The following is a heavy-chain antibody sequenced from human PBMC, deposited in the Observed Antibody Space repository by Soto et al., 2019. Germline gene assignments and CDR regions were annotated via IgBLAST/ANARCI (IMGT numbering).Heavy chain of an antibody. Sequence: LSLTCTVSGGSISSYYWSWIRQPAGKGLEWIGRIYTSGSTNYNPSLKSRVTMSVDTSKNQFSLKLSSVTAADTAVYYCARDLREGAARLYYYYGMDVWGQGTTVTVSS. CDR3: ARDLREGAARLYYYYGMDV. V-gene: IGHV4-4*07. CDR2: IYTSGST. D-gene: IGHD6-6*01. J-gene: IGHJ6*02. CDR1: GGSISSYY.